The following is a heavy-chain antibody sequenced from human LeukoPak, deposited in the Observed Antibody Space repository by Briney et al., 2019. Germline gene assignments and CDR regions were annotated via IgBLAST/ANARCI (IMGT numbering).Heavy chain of an antibody. Sequence: PSETLSLTCTVSGGSISSYYWSWIRQPAGKGRGWIGRIYTSGSTNYNPSLKSRVTMSVDTSKNQFSLKLSSVTAADTAVYYCARATGGEWFDPWGQGTLVTVSS. J-gene: IGHJ5*02. CDR3: ARATGGEWFDP. CDR2: IYTSGST. V-gene: IGHV4-4*07. D-gene: IGHD1-1*01. CDR1: GGSISSYY.